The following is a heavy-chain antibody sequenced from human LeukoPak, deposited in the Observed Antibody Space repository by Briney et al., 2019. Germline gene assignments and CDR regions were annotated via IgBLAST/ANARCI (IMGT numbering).Heavy chain of an antibody. Sequence: ASVKVSCKASGYTFTGYYMHWVRQAPGQGLEWMGRINPNSGGTNYAQKFQGRVTMTRDTSTSTVYMELSSLRSEDTAVYYCARGGLRYFDWSTLRDPPRIDYWGQGTLVTVSS. CDR1: GYTFTGYY. CDR3: ARGGLRYFDWSTLRDPPRIDY. J-gene: IGHJ4*02. V-gene: IGHV1-2*06. D-gene: IGHD3-9*01. CDR2: INPNSGGT.